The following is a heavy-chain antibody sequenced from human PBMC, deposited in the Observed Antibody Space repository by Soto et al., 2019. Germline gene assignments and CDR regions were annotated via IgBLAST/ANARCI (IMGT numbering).Heavy chain of an antibody. J-gene: IGHJ6*02. V-gene: IGHV1-69*13. Sequence: SVKVSCKXSGGTFSSYAISWVRQAPGQGLEWMGGIIPIFGTANYAQKFQGRVTITADESTSTAYMELSSLRSEDTAVYYCARKVGYCSSTSCYTTTKGYYYYGMDVWGQGTTVTVSS. CDR3: ARKVGYCSSTSCYTTTKGYYYYGMDV. CDR2: IIPIFGTA. D-gene: IGHD2-2*02. CDR1: GGTFSSYA.